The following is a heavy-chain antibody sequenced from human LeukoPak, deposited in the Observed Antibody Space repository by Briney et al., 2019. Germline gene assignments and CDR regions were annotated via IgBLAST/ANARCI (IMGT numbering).Heavy chain of an antibody. Sequence: GGSLRLSCVASGFTFSSYYMSWVRQAPGKGLEWVANIKQDGSEIYYVDSVKGRFTISRDNAKNSLYLQMNSLRAEDTAVYYCARDYDERGAFDYWGQGTLVTVSS. CDR3: ARDYDERGAFDY. D-gene: IGHD4/OR15-4a*01. CDR2: IKQDGSEI. V-gene: IGHV3-7*01. J-gene: IGHJ4*02. CDR1: GFTFSSYY.